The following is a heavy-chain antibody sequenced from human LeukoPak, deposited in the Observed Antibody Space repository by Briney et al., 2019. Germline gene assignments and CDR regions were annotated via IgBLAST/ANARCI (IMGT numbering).Heavy chain of an antibody. CDR1: GGSISSYY. D-gene: IGHD3-22*01. J-gene: IGHJ6*03. CDR2: IYTSGST. V-gene: IGHV4-4*07. Sequence: SETLSLTCTVSGGSISSYYWSWIRQPAGKGLEWIGRIYTSGSTNYNPSLKSRVTMSVDTSKNQFSLKLSSVTAADTAVYYCARDYYDSSGLTLYYMDVWGKGTTVTISS. CDR3: ARDYYDSSGLTLYYMDV.